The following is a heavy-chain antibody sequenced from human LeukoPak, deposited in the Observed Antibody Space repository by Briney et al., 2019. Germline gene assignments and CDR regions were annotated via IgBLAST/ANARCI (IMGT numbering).Heavy chain of an antibody. CDR2: IYPGDSDT. CDR3: ARRADYYFFDY. J-gene: IGHJ4*02. Sequence: ESLKISCKTSGYSFTTYWIGWVRQMPGKGLEWMGIIYPGDSDTRYSPSFQGQVTISADKSISTAYLQWSSLKASDTAMYYCARRADYYFFDYWGQGTLVTVSS. D-gene: IGHD3-10*01. CDR1: GYSFTTYW. V-gene: IGHV5-51*01.